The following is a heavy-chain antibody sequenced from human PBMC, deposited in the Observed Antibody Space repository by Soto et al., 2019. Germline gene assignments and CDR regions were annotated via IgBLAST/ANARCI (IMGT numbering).Heavy chain of an antibody. D-gene: IGHD3-16*02. CDR3: ARFMITFGGVIVRAVDY. J-gene: IGHJ4*02. CDR1: GFSLSTSGVG. Sequence: QITLKESGPPLVKPTQTLTLTCTFSGFSLSTSGVGVGWIRQPPGKALEWLALIYWDNDKRYSPSLKSRLTITKDTSKNQVVLTMTNMDPVDTATYYCARFMITFGGVIVRAVDYWGQGTLVTVSS. CDR2: IYWDNDK. V-gene: IGHV2-5*02.